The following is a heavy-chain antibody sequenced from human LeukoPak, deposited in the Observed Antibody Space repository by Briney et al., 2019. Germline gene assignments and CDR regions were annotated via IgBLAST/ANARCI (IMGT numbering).Heavy chain of an antibody. CDR3: AKTYYYDSSGYYYY. V-gene: IGHV3-23*01. D-gene: IGHD3-22*01. Sequence: GGTLRLSCAASGFTFSSYGMSWVRQAPGKGLEWVSAISGSGGSTYYADSVKGRFTISRDNSKNTLYLQMNSLRAEDTAVYYCAKTYYYDSSGYYYYWGQGTLVTVSS. J-gene: IGHJ4*02. CDR2: ISGSGGST. CDR1: GFTFSSYG.